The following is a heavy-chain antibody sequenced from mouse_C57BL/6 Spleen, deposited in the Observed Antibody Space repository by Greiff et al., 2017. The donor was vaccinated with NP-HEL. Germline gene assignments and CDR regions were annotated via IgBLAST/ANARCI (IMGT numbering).Heavy chain of an antibody. V-gene: IGHV1-69*01. CDR2: IDPSDSYT. CDR1: GYTFTSYW. D-gene: IGHD2-3*01. J-gene: IGHJ2*01. Sequence: VKLQQPGAELVMPGASVKLSCKASGYTFTSYWMHWVKQRPGQGLEWIGEIDPSDSYTNYNQKFKGKSTLTVDKSSSTAYMQLSSLTSEDSAVYYCARGGGYYEDYWGQGTTLTVSS. CDR3: ARGGGYYEDY.